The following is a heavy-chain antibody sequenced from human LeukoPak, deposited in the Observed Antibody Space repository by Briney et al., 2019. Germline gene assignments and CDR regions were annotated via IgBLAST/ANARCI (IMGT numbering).Heavy chain of an antibody. CDR3: ARGLAAAGADWFDP. V-gene: IGHV4-59*12. Sequence: PSETLSLTCTVSGGSISSYYWSWIRQPPGKGLEWIGYIYHSGSTTYNPSLKSRVTISVDKSKNQFSLKVSSVTAADTAAYYCARGLAAAGADWFDPWGQGTLVTVSS. D-gene: IGHD6-13*01. J-gene: IGHJ5*02. CDR2: IYHSGST. CDR1: GGSISSYY.